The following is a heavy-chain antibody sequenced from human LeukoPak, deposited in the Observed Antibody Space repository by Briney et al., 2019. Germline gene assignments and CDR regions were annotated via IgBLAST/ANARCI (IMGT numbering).Heavy chain of an antibody. D-gene: IGHD5-18*01. CDR3: ARTRSYTAMVPYYSDY. CDR2: INHSGST. CDR1: GGSFSGYY. J-gene: IGHJ4*02. V-gene: IGHV4-34*01. Sequence: SETLSLTCAVYGGSFSGYYWSWIRQPPGMGLEWIGEINHSGSTNYNPSLKSRVTISVDTSKNQFSLKLSSVTAADTAVYYCARTRSYTAMVPYYSDYWGQGTLVTVSS.